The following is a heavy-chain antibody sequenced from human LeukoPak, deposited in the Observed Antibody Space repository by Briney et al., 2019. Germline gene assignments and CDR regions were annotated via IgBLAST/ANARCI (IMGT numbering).Heavy chain of an antibody. V-gene: IGHV3-15*01. CDR1: GFTFSNAW. J-gene: IGHJ4*02. CDR2: IKSKTDGGTT. D-gene: IGHD3-3*01. CDR3: TTDDTSEDFWSGYYQVY. Sequence: NSGGSLRLSCAASGFTFSNAWMSWVRQAPGKGLEWVGRIKSKTDGGTTDYAAPVKGRFTISRDDSKNTLYLQMNSLKTEDTAVYYCTTDDTSEDFWSGYYQVYWGQGTLVTVSS.